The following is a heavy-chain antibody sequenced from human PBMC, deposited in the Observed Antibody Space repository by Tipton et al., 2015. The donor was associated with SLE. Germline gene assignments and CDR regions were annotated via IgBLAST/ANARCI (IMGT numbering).Heavy chain of an antibody. V-gene: IGHV4-59*01. CDR3: ARGDSSSSVWFDP. D-gene: IGHD6-6*01. J-gene: IGHJ5*02. CDR2: IYYSGST. CDR1: GGSISSYY. Sequence: TLSLTCTVSGGSISSYYWSWIRQPPGKGLEWIGYIYYSGSTNYNPSLKSRVTISVDTSKNQFSLKLSSVTAADTAVYYCARGDSSSSVWFDPWGQGTLVTVSS.